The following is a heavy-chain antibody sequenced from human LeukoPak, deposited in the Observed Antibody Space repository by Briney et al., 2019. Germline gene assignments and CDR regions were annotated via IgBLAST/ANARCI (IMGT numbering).Heavy chain of an antibody. V-gene: IGHV4-59*01. CDR1: GGSISSYY. CDR3: ARVQRSIAGNVGWFDP. Sequence: PSETLSLTCTVSGGSISSYYWSWIRQPPGKGLEWIGYIYYSGSTNYNPSLKSRVTISVDTSKNQFSLKLSSVTAAETAVYYCARVQRSIAGNVGWFDPWGQGTLVTVSS. D-gene: IGHD6-6*01. CDR2: IYYSGST. J-gene: IGHJ5*02.